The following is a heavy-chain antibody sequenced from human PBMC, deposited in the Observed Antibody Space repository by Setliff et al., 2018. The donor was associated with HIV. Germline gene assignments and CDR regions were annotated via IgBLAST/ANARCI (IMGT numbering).Heavy chain of an antibody. V-gene: IGHV1-3*01. CDR3: ARLPSAAMWGGGAFDI. CDR1: GYTFTSYP. D-gene: IGHD2-2*01. CDR2: INAGNGNT. Sequence: GASVKVSCKGSGYTFTSYPIHWVRQAPGQRLEWMGWINAGNGNTKYSQRFQGRVTITRDTSASTAYMELNSLRFEDTAVYYCARLPSAAMWGGGAFDIWGQGTMVTVSS. J-gene: IGHJ3*02.